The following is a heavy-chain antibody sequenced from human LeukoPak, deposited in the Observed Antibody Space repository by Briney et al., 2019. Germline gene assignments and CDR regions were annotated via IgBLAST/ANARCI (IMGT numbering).Heavy chain of an antibody. V-gene: IGHV3-23*01. CDR2: ISGSGGST. CDR3: AKDALGRWLPNCGDY. J-gene: IGHJ4*02. CDR1: GFSFPYG. Sequence: GGSLRLSCEASGFSFPYGMSWVRQAPGKGLEWVSAISGSGGSTYYADSVKGRFTISRDNSKNTLYLQMNSLRAEDTAVYYCAKDALGRWLPNCGDYWGQGTLVIVSS. D-gene: IGHD5-24*01.